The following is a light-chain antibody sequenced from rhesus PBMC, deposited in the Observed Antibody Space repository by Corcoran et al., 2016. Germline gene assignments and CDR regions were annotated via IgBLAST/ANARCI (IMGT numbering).Light chain of an antibody. Sequence: DIVMTQTPLSLPVTPGEPASISCRSSQSLLHSDGYTYLDWYLQKPGQSPQLLFYLGSHRAFGVPVRFSGSGSGTYFTLKISRVEAEDVGVYYCMQGTQLPYSFGQGTKVEIK. J-gene: IGKJ2*01. V-gene: IGKV2-78*01. CDR1: QSLLHSDGYTY. CDR3: MQGTQLPYS. CDR2: LGS.